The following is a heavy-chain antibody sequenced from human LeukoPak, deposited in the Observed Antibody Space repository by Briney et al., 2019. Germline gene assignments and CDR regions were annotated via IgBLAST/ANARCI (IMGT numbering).Heavy chain of an antibody. V-gene: IGHV4-4*02. CDR3: ATYYEILTAYTFDS. CDR1: GGSIGSNNW. Sequence: SETLSLTCAVSGGSIGSNNWWSWVRQPPEKGLEWIGEVHRDGNTKYNPSLKSRVAVSMDRTKNQVSLKMTSVTAADTAVYYCATYYEILTAYTFDSWGQGTLVTVSS. CDR2: VHRDGNT. D-gene: IGHD3-9*01. J-gene: IGHJ4*02.